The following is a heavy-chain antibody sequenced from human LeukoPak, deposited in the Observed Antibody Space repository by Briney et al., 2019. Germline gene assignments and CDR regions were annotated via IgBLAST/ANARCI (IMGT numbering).Heavy chain of an antibody. CDR2: ISGRGDST. D-gene: IGHD2-21*01. CDR3: AKNDMTPDTFYCGGESCYFDY. Sequence: AGGSLRLSCAASGFSFSSNGMTWVRRAPGEGLEWVSGISGRGDSTYYADSVKGRFTVSRDNSKNMVYLHMNSLRAEDTAVYYCAKNDMTPDTFYCGGESCYFDYWGQGTLVTVSS. CDR1: GFSFSSNG. V-gene: IGHV3-23*01. J-gene: IGHJ4*02.